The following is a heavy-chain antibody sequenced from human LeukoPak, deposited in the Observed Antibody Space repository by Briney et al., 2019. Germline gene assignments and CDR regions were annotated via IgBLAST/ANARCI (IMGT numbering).Heavy chain of an antibody. V-gene: IGHV3-30-3*01. CDR3: ARGLYSSSWYAFDI. CDR2: ISYDGSNK. Sequence: GGSLRLSCATSGFTFSSYTMHWVRQAPGKGLEWVAVISYDGSNKYYADSVKGRFTISRDNSKNTLYLQMNSLRAEDTAVYYCARGLYSSSWYAFDIWGLGTMVTVSS. J-gene: IGHJ3*02. D-gene: IGHD6-13*01. CDR1: GFTFSSYT.